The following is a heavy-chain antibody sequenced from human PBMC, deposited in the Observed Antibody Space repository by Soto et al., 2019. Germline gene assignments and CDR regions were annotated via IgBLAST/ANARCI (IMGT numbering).Heavy chain of an antibody. V-gene: IGHV3-30-3*01. CDR1: GFTFSSYA. D-gene: IGHD3-16*01. CDR2: ISYDGSNK. J-gene: IGHJ5*02. CDR3: ARDGGTWFDT. Sequence: QVQLVESGGGVVQPGRSLRLSCAASGFTFSSYAMHWVRQAPGKGLEWVAVISYDGSNKYYADSVKGRFTISRDNSKNTLYLQMNSLRAEDTDVYYCARDGGTWFDTWGQGTLVTVSS.